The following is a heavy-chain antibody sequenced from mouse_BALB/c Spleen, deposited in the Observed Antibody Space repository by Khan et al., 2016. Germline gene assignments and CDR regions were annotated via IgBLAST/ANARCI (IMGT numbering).Heavy chain of an antibody. Sequence: EVQLQESGPGLVKPSQSLSLTCTVTGYSITSDYAWNWIRQFPGNKLEWMGYISYSGSTRYNPSLKSRISITRDTSKNQFFLPLNSVTTEDTATXYCARRDYRWGQGTLVTVAA. CDR1: GYSITSDYA. CDR3: ARRDYR. V-gene: IGHV3-2*02. D-gene: IGHD2-12*01. CDR2: ISYSGST. J-gene: IGHJ3*02.